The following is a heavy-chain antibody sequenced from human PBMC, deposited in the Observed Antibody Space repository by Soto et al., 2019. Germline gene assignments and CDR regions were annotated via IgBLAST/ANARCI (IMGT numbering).Heavy chain of an antibody. CDR2: IYWDDDK. D-gene: IGHD3-22*01. CDR1: GFSLSTSGVG. J-gene: IGHJ4*02. CDR3: AQRVASGGYYLAFDY. Sequence: SGPTLVNPTQTLTLTCTFSGFSLSTSGVGVGWIRQPPGKALEWLALIYWDDDKRCSPSLKTRLTITKDTSKNQVVLTMTNMDPVDTPTYFFAQRVASGGYYLAFDYWGQGTLVTVSS. V-gene: IGHV2-5*02.